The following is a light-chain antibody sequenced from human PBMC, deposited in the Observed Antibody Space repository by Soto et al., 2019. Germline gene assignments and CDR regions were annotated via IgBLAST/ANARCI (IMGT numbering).Light chain of an antibody. CDR2: GAS. Sequence: EIVLTQSPGTLSLSPWERATLSCRASQSVSSSYLAWDQQKSGQAPRLLLYGASNRATGIPDRFSGSGSGTDFTLTISSLQSEDFAVYFCQQYHIWPSWTFGQGTKVDIK. V-gene: IGKV3-20*01. CDR3: QQYHIWPSWT. J-gene: IGKJ1*01. CDR1: QSVSSSY.